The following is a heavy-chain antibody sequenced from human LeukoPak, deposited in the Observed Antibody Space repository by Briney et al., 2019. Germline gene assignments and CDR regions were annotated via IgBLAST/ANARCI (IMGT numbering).Heavy chain of an antibody. CDR2: IWYDGSNK. CDR3: AKGRSRDYSSGWYFDS. V-gene: IGHV3-33*06. J-gene: IGHJ4*02. D-gene: IGHD6-19*01. Sequence: GGSLRLSCAASGFTFSSYGMHWVRQAPGKGLEWVAVIWYDGSNKYYADSVKGRFTISRDNSKNTLYLQMNSLRAEDTAVYYCAKGRSRDYSSGWYFDSWGQGTLVTVPS. CDR1: GFTFSSYG.